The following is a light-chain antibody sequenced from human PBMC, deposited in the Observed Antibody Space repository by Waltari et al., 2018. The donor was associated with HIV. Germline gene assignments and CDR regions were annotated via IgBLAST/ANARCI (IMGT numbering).Light chain of an antibody. CDR1: QNVRGA. CDR2: DAS. CDR3: QQYYKWPLT. J-gene: IGKJ5*01. Sequence: EIVLTQSPATLSVSPGERATLSCRTSQNVRGALAWYQQKPGQAPRLLIFDASTRATGAPPRFSGGGSGTEFTLTISSLQSEDCAVYYCQQYYKWPLTFGQGTRLEIK. V-gene: IGKV3-15*01.